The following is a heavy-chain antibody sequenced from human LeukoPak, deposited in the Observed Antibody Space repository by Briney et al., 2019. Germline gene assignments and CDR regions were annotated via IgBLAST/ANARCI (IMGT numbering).Heavy chain of an antibody. Sequence: GGSLRLSCAASGFTFSRYLMTWVRQAPGKGLEWVANIKQDRSEKYYVGSVLGRFTISRDNAKNSLFLQMNSLRAEDTAVYYCARPHSISGDDAFDIWGHGTMVSVSS. J-gene: IGHJ3*02. D-gene: IGHD3-3*01. V-gene: IGHV3-7*01. CDR1: GFTFSRYL. CDR3: ARPHSISGDDAFDI. CDR2: IKQDRSEK.